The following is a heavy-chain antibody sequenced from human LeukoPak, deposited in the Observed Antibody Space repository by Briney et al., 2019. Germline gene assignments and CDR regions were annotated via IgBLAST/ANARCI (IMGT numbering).Heavy chain of an antibody. CDR1: CGSIRSYY. V-gene: IGHV4-4*09. CDR2: IYTSGST. CDR3: ARQRWLQFPFDY. Sequence: PSENPSLTRPVSCGSIRSYYWSWVRQPPGKGLEWIGYIYTSGSTNYNPSLKSRVTISVDTSKNQFSLKLSSVTAADTAVYYCARQRWLQFPFDYWGQGTLVTVSS. D-gene: IGHD5-24*01. J-gene: IGHJ4*02.